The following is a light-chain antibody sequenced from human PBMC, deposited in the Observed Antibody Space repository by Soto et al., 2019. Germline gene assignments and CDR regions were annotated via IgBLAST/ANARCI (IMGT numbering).Light chain of an antibody. CDR3: QQRSNWLT. CDR1: QSVSRY. J-gene: IGKJ4*01. V-gene: IGKV3-11*01. CDR2: DAS. Sequence: EIVLTQSPATLSLSPGERATLSCRTSQSVSRYLAWYQHKPGQAPRLLIYDASNMATGIPARFSGSGSGTDFTLTISSLEPEDFAVYYCQQRSNWLTFGGGTKVEIK.